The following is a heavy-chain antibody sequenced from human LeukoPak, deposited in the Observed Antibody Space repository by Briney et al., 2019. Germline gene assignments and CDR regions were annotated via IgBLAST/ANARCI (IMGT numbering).Heavy chain of an antibody. V-gene: IGHV3-30*18. CDR1: GFTFSSYG. CDR2: ISYDGSNK. CDR3: AKDGAAAGSPRFDY. J-gene: IGHJ4*02. Sequence: GGSLRLSCAASGFTFSSYGMHWVRQAPGKGLEWVAVISYDGSNKYYADSVKGRFTISRDNSENTLYLQMNSLRAEDTAVYYCAKDGAAAGSPRFDYWGQGTLVTVSS. D-gene: IGHD6-13*01.